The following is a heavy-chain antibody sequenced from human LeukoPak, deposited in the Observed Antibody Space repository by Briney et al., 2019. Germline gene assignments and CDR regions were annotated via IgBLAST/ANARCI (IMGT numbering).Heavy chain of an antibody. CDR1: GFTFSSCA. V-gene: IGHV3-48*02. J-gene: IGHJ3*02. CDR2: INTFSNPI. Sequence: GGSLRLSCAASGFTFSSCAMHWVRQAPGKGLEWISYINTFSNPIYYADSVRGRFTVSRDNAKNSLYLQMNSLRDDDTAVYYCARARGNGYYGSDAFDIWGQGTTVTVSS. CDR3: ARARGNGYYGSDAFDI. D-gene: IGHD3-22*01.